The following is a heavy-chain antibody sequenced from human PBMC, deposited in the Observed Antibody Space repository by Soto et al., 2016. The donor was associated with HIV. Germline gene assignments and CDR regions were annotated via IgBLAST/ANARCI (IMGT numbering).Heavy chain of an antibody. CDR1: GFTFSDHY. CDR3: ARDLSD. Sequence: EVQLVESGGGLVQPGGSLRLSCAASGFTFSDHYMDWVRQAPGKGLVWASRINSDGSSTSYADSVKGRFTISRDNAKNTMYLQMNSLRAEDTGVYYCARDLSDWGQGTLVAVSS. J-gene: IGHJ4*02. CDR2: INSDGSST. V-gene: IGHV3-74*01. D-gene: IGHD3-3*02.